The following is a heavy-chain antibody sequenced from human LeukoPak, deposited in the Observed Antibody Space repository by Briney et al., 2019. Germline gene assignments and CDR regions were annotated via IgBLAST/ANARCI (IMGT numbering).Heavy chain of an antibody. CDR2: IIPIFGTA. CDR3: ARDLFRFLEMFDP. D-gene: IGHD3-3*01. CDR1: GGTFSSYA. J-gene: IGHJ5*02. Sequence: PSVKVSCKASGGTFSSYAISWVRQAPGQGLEWMGRIIPIFGTANYAQKFQGRVTITTDESTSTAYMELSSLRSEDTAVYYCARDLFRFLEMFDPWGQGTLVTVSS. V-gene: IGHV1-69*05.